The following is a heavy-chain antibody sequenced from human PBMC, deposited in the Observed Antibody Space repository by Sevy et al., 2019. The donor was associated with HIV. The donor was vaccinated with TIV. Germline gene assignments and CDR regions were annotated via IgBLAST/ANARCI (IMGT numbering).Heavy chain of an antibody. Sequence: GGSLRLSCTASEFTFSSHAVSWVRQAPGKGLEWVSAIRGNGENTHYADSGRGRFTISRDNFKNTLYLQMNSLRAEDTALYYCARDGRGISAFDIWGQGTMVTVSS. CDR3: ARDGRGISAFDI. V-gene: IGHV3-23*01. D-gene: IGHD3-3*02. J-gene: IGHJ3*02. CDR1: EFTFSSHA. CDR2: IRGNGENT.